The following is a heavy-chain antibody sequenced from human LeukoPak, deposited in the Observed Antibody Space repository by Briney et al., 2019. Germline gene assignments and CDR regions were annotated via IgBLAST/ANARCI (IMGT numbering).Heavy chain of an antibody. CDR1: GGSFSGYY. V-gene: IGHV4-34*01. CDR2: INYSGST. J-gene: IGHJ6*02. D-gene: IGHD6-6*01. CDR3: ARYSSSSSNYYYYGMDV. Sequence: SETLSLTCAVYGGSFSGYYWSWIRQPPGKGLEWIGEINYSGSTNYNPSLKSRVTISVDTSKNQFSLKLSSATAADTAVYYCARYSSSSSNYYYYGMDVWGQGTTVTVSS.